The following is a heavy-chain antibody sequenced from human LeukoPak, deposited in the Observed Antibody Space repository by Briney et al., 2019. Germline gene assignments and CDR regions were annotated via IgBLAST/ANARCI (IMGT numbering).Heavy chain of an antibody. CDR1: GFSFSTYG. V-gene: IGHV3-33*08. J-gene: IGHJ4*02. Sequence: GGSLTLSCVVYGFSFSTYGMHWVRQPPGKELEWMALLWYDGIIHYYPDSVKGRFTISRDSSTNTVYLQMDSLRVEDTAVYYCARDLGHCSTGACYSTYLDYWGQGTLVTVSS. D-gene: IGHD2-15*01. CDR3: ARDLGHCSTGACYSTYLDY. CDR2: LWYDGIIH.